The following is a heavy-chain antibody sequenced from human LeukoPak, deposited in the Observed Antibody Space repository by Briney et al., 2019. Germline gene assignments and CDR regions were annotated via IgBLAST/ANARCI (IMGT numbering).Heavy chain of an antibody. CDR3: TRDHRGRPWEWFDP. Sequence: GGSLRLSCATSGFTFSSYWMSSVRQAPGKGLEWVAYINQDGSEKNYADSVKGRFTVSRDNAKNSLFLEMNSLRVEDTFMYYCTRDHRGRPWEWFDPWGQGTLVTVSS. V-gene: IGHV3-7*01. CDR1: GFTFSSYW. D-gene: IGHD1-26*01. J-gene: IGHJ5*02. CDR2: INQDGSEK.